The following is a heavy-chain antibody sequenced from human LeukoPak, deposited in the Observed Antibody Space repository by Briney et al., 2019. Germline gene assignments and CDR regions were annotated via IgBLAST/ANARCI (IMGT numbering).Heavy chain of an antibody. CDR1: GYTFTSYD. CDR3: FIVVVPAATRNDAFDI. Sequence: ASVTVSCKASGYTFTSYDINWVRQATGQGLEWMGWMNPNSGNTGYAQKFQGRVTITRNTSISTAYMELSSLRSEDTAVYYCFIVVVPAATRNDAFDIWGQGTMVTVSS. CDR2: MNPNSGNT. V-gene: IGHV1-8*03. J-gene: IGHJ3*02. D-gene: IGHD2-2*01.